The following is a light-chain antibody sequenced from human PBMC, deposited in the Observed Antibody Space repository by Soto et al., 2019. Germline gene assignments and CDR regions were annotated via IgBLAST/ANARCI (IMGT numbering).Light chain of an antibody. CDR3: QQYGSLVT. V-gene: IGKV3-20*01. CDR1: QSVSSSY. CDR2: GAS. J-gene: IGKJ1*01. Sequence: EIVLTQSPGTLSLSPGERATLSCRASQSVSSSYFAWYQQKPGRAPRLLIDGASSRATGIPDRFSGSGSGTDFTLTISRLEPEDFAVYYCQQYGSLVTFGQGTKVEIK.